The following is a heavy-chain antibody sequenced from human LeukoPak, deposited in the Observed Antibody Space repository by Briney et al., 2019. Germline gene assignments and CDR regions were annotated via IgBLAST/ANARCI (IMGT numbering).Heavy chain of an antibody. CDR2: VYDSGNT. D-gene: IGHD3-10*01. CDR3: AREWGTRGFGSQIDS. CDR1: GGSISSSSYY. J-gene: IGHJ4*02. V-gene: IGHV4-61*01. Sequence: PSETLSLTCTVSGGSISSSSYYWGWIRQPPGKGLEWIGFVYDSGNTEYNPSLRSRVTISLDTSKNQVSLRLSSVSAADTAVYFCAREWGTRGFGSQIDSWGQGTVVTISS.